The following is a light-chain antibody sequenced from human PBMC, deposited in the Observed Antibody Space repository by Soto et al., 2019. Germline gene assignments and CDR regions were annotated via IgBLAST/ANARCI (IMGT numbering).Light chain of an antibody. CDR1: YSNIGTFY. Sequence: QAVVTQPPSASSTPGQRVTISCSGSYSNIGTFYVYWYQLLPGSAPRLLVYLDHQRPAGVPDRFSGSKSGTSASLAISGLRSEDEGDYFCAAWDDGLNAYVFGTGTKLTVL. J-gene: IGLJ1*01. CDR2: LDH. CDR3: AAWDDGLNAYV. V-gene: IGLV1-47*02.